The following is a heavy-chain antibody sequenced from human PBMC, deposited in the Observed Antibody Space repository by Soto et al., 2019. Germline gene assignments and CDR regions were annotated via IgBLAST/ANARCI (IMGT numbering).Heavy chain of an antibody. CDR3: ARDPQYCSSTSGYRSGGWFDP. CDR2: ISSSGSTI. V-gene: IGHV3-11*01. J-gene: IGHJ5*02. D-gene: IGHD2-2*02. Sequence: PGGSLRLSXAASGFTFSDYYMSWIRQAPGKGLEWVSYISSSGSTIYYADSVKGRFTISRDNAKNSLYLQMNSLRAEDTAVYYCARDPQYCSSTSGYRSGGWFDPWGQGTLVTVSS. CDR1: GFTFSDYY.